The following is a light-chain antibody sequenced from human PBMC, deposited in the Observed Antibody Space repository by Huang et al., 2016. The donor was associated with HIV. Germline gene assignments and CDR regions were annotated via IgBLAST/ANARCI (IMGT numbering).Light chain of an antibody. J-gene: IGKJ2*01. Sequence: DIQVTQSPSTQSASVGDRVTITCRASQSISNWLAWYQQKPGQAPRLLIYKASNLESGVPSRFSGSGSGTEFTLTISSLQPDDFATYYCQQYNSFSPYTFGQGTKVEI. V-gene: IGKV1-5*03. CDR1: QSISNW. CDR2: KAS. CDR3: QQYNSFSPYT.